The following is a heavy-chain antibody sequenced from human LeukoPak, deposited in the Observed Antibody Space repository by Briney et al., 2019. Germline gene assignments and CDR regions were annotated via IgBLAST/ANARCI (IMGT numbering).Heavy chain of an antibody. J-gene: IGHJ4*02. V-gene: IGHV3-49*04. Sequence: GGSLRLSCTASGFTSGDHAMTWVRQAPGKGLEWVGLIRSKTYGGTSEYAASVKGRFTISRDDSRSIAYLQMDGLRTEDTAEYYCARANRYCGGGNCYYYFDYWGQGALVSVSS. CDR2: IRSKTYGGTS. CDR3: ARANRYCGGGNCYYYFDY. CDR1: GFTSGDHA. D-gene: IGHD2-15*01.